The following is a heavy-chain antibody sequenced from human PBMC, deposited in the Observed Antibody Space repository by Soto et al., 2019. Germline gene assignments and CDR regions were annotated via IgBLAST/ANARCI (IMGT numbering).Heavy chain of an antibody. J-gene: IGHJ3*01. V-gene: IGHV1-69*04. CDR1: GGTFSSYT. CDR3: ARDFISSRATPF. D-gene: IGHD3-3*02. Sequence: SVKLSCKASGGTFSSYTISWVRQAPGQGLEWMGRIIPILGIANYAQKFQGRVTITADKSTSTAYMELSSLRSEDTAVYYCARDFISSRATPFWGQGTMVTVSS. CDR2: IIPILGIA.